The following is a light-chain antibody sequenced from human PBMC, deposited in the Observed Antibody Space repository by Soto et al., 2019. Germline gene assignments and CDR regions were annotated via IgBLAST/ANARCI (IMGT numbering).Light chain of an antibody. V-gene: IGKV3-15*01. J-gene: IGKJ4*01. CDR2: NGS. CDR3: QQYNNWPYT. CDR1: QSVSSH. Sequence: DIVMTQSPVTLSVSPGQRATLSCRASQSVSSHLAWYLQSPGQAPRLLIYNGSTRATAIPARFSGSGSGTEFTLTISSLQSEDFAVYHCQQYNNWPYTFGGGTKVEIK.